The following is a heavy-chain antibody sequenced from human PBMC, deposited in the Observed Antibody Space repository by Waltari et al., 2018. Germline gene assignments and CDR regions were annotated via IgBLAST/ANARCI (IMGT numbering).Heavy chain of an antibody. CDR2: IYYSGST. J-gene: IGHJ4*02. V-gene: IGHV4-59*11. CDR3: ARDRTAARVFDY. D-gene: IGHD6-6*01. Sequence: QVQLQESGPGLVKPSETLSLTCTVSGGSISSHYWSWIRQPPGKGLEWIGYIYYSGSTNYNPSLKSRVTISVDTSKNQFSLKLSSVTAADTAVYYCARDRTAARVFDYWGQGTLVTVSS. CDR1: GGSISSHY.